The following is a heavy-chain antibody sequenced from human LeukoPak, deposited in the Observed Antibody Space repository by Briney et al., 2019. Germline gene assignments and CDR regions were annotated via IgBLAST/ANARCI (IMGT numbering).Heavy chain of an antibody. Sequence: GGSLRLSCAASGFTFSSYWMHWVRQVPGKGLVWVSRVNSDESSTTYADSVKGRFTISRDNAKNTVYLQMNSLSAEDAAVYYCVKDDGWVQYANWGQGTLVTVSS. CDR3: VKDDGWVQYAN. D-gene: IGHD5-24*01. J-gene: IGHJ4*02. CDR2: VNSDESST. V-gene: IGHV3-74*01. CDR1: GFTFSSYW.